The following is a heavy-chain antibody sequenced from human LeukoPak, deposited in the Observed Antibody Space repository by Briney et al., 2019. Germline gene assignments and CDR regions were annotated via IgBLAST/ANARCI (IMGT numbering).Heavy chain of an antibody. J-gene: IGHJ4*02. V-gene: IGHV1-2*02. CDR2: INPNSGGT. CDR3: ARELNYDSSGYYFDY. D-gene: IGHD3-22*01. Sequence: ASLKPSCEASGYTFTVFFMTSVRQAPRQRLKWMGWINPNSGGTNYTQTFQGRVTMPRDTSISTAYMELSRLRSDDTAVYYCARELNYDSSGYYFDYWGQGTLVTVSS. CDR1: GYTFTVFF.